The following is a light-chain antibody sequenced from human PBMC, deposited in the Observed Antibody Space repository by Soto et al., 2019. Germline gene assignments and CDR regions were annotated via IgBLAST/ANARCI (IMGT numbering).Light chain of an antibody. J-gene: IGLJ1*01. CDR1: SSDVGGYNY. CDR2: EVN. Sequence: QSVLTQPPSASGSPGQSVAISCTGTSSDVGGYNYVSWYQQHPGKAPKLMIYEVNKRPSGVPDRFSGSKSGNTASLTVSGLQAEDEADYYCSSYAGSSNVFRTGTKVTLL. CDR3: SSYAGSSNV. V-gene: IGLV2-8*01.